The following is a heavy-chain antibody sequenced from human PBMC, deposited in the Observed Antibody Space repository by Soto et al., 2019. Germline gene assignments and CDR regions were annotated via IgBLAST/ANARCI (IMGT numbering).Heavy chain of an antibody. CDR3: ARIVGGLERPLAFDI. V-gene: IGHV1-3*01. J-gene: IGHJ3*02. D-gene: IGHD1-26*01. CDR2: INADNGNT. CDR1: GYTFTSYA. Sequence: ASVKVSCKASGYTFTSYAMHWVRQAPGQRLEWMGWINADNGNTKYSQKFQGRVTITTDKSASTAYMELSSLRSEDTAVYYCARIVGGLERPLAFDIWGQGTMVTVS.